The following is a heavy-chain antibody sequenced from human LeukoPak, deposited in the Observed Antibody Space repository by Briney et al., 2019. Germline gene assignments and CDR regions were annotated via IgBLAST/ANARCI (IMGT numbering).Heavy chain of an antibody. D-gene: IGHD3/OR15-3a*01. CDR2: IYSSGNT. Sequence: PSETLSLTCTVSGDSITSGRYYWSWIRQPAGKELEWIGRIYSSGNTDYNPYIVSLKSRVSLSLDTSKNQFFLDLTSVTAADTAVYYCASKVTRTVDYWGQGTLVTVSS. J-gene: IGHJ4*02. V-gene: IGHV4-61*02. CDR3: ASKVTRTVDY. CDR1: GDSITSGRYY.